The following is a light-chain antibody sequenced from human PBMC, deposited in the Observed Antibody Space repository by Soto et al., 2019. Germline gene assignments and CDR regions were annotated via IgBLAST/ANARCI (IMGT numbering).Light chain of an antibody. Sequence: EIVLTQSPGTLSLSPGERATLSCRASQSVSSSYLAWYQQKPGQAPRLLIYGASSRATGIPDRFSGSGSGTDFTLPISRLEPEDFAVYYCQQYGSSRTFGKGTKV. CDR3: QQYGSSRT. CDR1: QSVSSSY. CDR2: GAS. V-gene: IGKV3-20*01. J-gene: IGKJ1*01.